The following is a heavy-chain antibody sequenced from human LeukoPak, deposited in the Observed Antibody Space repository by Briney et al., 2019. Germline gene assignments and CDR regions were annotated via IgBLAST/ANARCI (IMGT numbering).Heavy chain of an antibody. Sequence: SETLSLTCTVSGGSISSAGYYWSWIRQHPGKGLEWIGYIYYSGSTYYNPSLKSRVTISVDTSKNQFSLKLSSVTAADTAVYYCARANYDFWSGSYGMDVWGQGTTVTVSS. D-gene: IGHD3-3*01. CDR3: ARANYDFWSGSYGMDV. J-gene: IGHJ6*02. V-gene: IGHV4-31*03. CDR1: GGSISSAGYY. CDR2: IYYSGST.